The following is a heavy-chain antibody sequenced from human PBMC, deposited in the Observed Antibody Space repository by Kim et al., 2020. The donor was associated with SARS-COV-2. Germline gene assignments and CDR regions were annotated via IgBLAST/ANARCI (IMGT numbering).Heavy chain of an antibody. D-gene: IGHD2-2*01. CDR1: GYTFTSYY. CDR2: INPSGGST. CDR3: ARAGVRGYCSSTSCRLNWFDP. Sequence: ASVKVSCKASGYTFTSYYMHWVRQAPGQGLEWMGIINPSGGSTSYAQKFQGRVTMTRDTSTSTVYMELSSLRSEDTAVYYCARAGVRGYCSSTSCRLNWFDPWGQGTLVTVSS. V-gene: IGHV1-46*01. J-gene: IGHJ5*02.